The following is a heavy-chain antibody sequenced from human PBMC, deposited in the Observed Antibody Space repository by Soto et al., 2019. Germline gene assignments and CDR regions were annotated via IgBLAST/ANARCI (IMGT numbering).Heavy chain of an antibody. D-gene: IGHD3-10*01. V-gene: IGHV4-39*01. J-gene: IGHJ4*02. Sequence: SETLSLTCTVSGGSISSSSYYWGWIRQPPGKGLEWIGSIYYSGSTYYNPSLKSRVTISVDTSKNQFSLKLSSVTAADTAVYYCARLRSGSLDYWGQGTLVTVSS. CDR3: ARLRSGSLDY. CDR2: IYYSGST. CDR1: GGSISSSSYY.